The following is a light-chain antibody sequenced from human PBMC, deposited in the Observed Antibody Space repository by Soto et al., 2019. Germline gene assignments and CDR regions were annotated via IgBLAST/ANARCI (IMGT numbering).Light chain of an antibody. V-gene: IGLV3-21*02. CDR3: QVWDSYSDHVV. J-gene: IGLJ3*02. CDR2: HDS. CDR1: NIGSKS. Sequence: SYELTQPPSVSVAPGQTARITCGESNIGSKSVHWYQQKPGQAPVLVVSHDSDRPSGIPERFSGSNSGNTATLTISRVDAGDEADYFCQVWDSYSDHVVFGGGTKVT.